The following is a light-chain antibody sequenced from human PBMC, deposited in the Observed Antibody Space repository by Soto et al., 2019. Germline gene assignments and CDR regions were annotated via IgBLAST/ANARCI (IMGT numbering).Light chain of an antibody. J-gene: IGLJ3*02. CDR2: EVS. CDR3: SSNVGGDSWV. CDR1: SSDVGGYNY. V-gene: IGLV2-8*01. Sequence: QSALTQPPSASGSPGQSVTISCTGTSSDVGGYNYVSWYQQHPGKAPKLMIYEVSQRPSGVPHRFSGSKSGNTASLTVSGLQAEDEADYYCSSNVGGDSWVFGGGPKLTVL.